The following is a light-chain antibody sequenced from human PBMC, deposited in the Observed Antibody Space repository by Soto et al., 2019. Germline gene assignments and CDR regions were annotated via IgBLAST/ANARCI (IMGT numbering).Light chain of an antibody. CDR2: DVS. Sequence: QSALTQPASVSGSPGQSITISCTGTSSDVGGYNYVSWYQHHPGKAPKLMIYDVSNRPSGVSNRFSGSKSGNTASLTISGLQAEDKADYYCSSYATSSTVFGGGTKLTVL. J-gene: IGLJ2*01. V-gene: IGLV2-14*03. CDR3: SSYATSSTV. CDR1: SSDVGGYNY.